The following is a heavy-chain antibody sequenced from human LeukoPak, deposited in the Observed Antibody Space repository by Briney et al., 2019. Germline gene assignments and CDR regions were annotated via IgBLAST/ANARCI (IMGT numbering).Heavy chain of an antibody. Sequence: PGGSLRLSCAVSGLTFSDSRMIWVRQAPGKGLEWVAVISYDGSNKYYADSVKGRFTISRDNSKNTLYLQMNSLRAEDTAVYYCAKDNGAYGMDVWGQGTTVTVSS. CDR1: GLTFSDSR. V-gene: IGHV3-30*18. J-gene: IGHJ6*02. D-gene: IGHD3-10*01. CDR2: ISYDGSNK. CDR3: AKDNGAYGMDV.